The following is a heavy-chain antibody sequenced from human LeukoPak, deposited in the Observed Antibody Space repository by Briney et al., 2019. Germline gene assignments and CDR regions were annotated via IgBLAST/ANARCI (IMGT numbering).Heavy chain of an antibody. CDR2: ISSNGGST. D-gene: IGHD6-19*01. CDR3: VKDSSGPFSNFDY. CDR1: GFTFSSYA. J-gene: IGHJ4*02. Sequence: GGSLRLSCSASGFTFSSYAMHWVRQAPGKGLEYVSAISSNGGSTYYADSVKGRFTIPRDNSKNTLYLQMSSLRAEDTAVYYCVKDSSGPFSNFDYWGQGTLVTVSS. V-gene: IGHV3-64D*06.